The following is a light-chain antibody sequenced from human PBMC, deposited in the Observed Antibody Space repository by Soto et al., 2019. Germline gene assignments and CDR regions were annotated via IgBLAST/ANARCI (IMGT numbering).Light chain of an antibody. J-gene: IGLJ1*01. CDR2: EGS. Sequence: QSALTQPASVSGSPGQSITISCTGTSSDVGSYNLVSWYQQHPGKAPKVMIYEGSKRPSGVSNRFSGSKSGNTASLTISGLQAEDEADYYCCSYAGSSTFPYVFGTGTKLTVL. CDR1: SSDVGSYNL. V-gene: IGLV2-23*03. CDR3: CSYAGSSTFPYV.